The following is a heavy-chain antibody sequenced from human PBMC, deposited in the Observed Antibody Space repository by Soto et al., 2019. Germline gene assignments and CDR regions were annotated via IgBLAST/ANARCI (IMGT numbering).Heavy chain of an antibody. D-gene: IGHD3-3*01. Sequence: QVQLQESGPGLVKPSGTLSLTCAVSGGSISSSNWWSWVRQPPGKGLEWIGEIYHSGSTNYNPSPKTRVTISVDKSKNQFSLKLSSVTAADTAVYYCARGSYDLWSGYYRGNWFDPWGQGTLVTVSS. V-gene: IGHV4-4*02. CDR2: IYHSGST. CDR1: GGSISSSNW. CDR3: ARGSYDLWSGYYRGNWFDP. J-gene: IGHJ5*02.